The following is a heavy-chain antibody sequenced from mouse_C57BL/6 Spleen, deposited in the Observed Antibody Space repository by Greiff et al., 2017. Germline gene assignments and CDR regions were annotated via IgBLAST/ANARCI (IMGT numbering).Heavy chain of an antibody. Sequence: VKLVESGPGLVAPSQSLSITCTVSGFSLTSYGVHWVRQPPGKGLEWLVVIWSDGSTTSTSALKSRLSISKDNSKSQVFVKMNSRQTDDTAMYCCARHGYGSSYAMDYWGQGTSVTVSS. CDR2: IWSDGST. CDR1: GFSLTSYG. J-gene: IGHJ4*01. V-gene: IGHV2-6-1*01. CDR3: ARHGYGSSYAMDY. D-gene: IGHD1-1*01.